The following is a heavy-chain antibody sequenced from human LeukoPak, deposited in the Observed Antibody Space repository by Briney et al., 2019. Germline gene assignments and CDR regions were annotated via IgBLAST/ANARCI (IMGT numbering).Heavy chain of an antibody. D-gene: IGHD3-16*01. Sequence: SETLSVTCTVSGGSISSSNHYWGWIRQPPGKGLEWIGSIYYSGSTNYNPSLKSRVTISVDTSKKQFSLKLSSATAADTAVYYCARVLDLSKRGLDAFDIWGQGTMVTVSS. CDR3: ARVLDLSKRGLDAFDI. V-gene: IGHV4-39*07. J-gene: IGHJ3*02. CDR1: GGSISSSNHY. CDR2: IYYSGST.